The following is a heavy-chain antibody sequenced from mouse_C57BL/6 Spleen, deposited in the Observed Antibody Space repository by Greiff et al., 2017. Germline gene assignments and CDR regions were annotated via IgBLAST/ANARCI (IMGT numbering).Heavy chain of an antibody. CDR2: INPNNGGT. Sequence: EVQLQQSGPELVKPGASVKIPCKASGYTFTDYNMDWVKQSHGKSLEWIGDINPNNGGTIYNQKFKGKATLTVDKSSSTAYMELRSLTSEDTAVYYCARTMRSNYSYYYAMDYWGQGTSVTVSS. D-gene: IGHD2-5*01. J-gene: IGHJ4*01. V-gene: IGHV1-18*01. CDR1: GYTFTDYN. CDR3: ARTMRSNYSYYYAMDY.